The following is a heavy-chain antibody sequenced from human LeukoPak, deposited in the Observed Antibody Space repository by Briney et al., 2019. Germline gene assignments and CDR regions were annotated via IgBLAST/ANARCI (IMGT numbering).Heavy chain of an antibody. V-gene: IGHV1-69*01. CDR1: GGTFSSYA. CDR3: ARDKAYCGGDCYGDDAFDI. J-gene: IGHJ3*02. Sequence: SVKVSCKASGGTFSSYAISWVRQAPGQGLEWIGGIIPIFGTANYAQKFQGRVTITADESTSTAYMELSSLRSEDTAVYYCARDKAYCGGDCYGDDAFDIWGQGTMVTVSS. CDR2: IIPIFGTA. D-gene: IGHD2-21*02.